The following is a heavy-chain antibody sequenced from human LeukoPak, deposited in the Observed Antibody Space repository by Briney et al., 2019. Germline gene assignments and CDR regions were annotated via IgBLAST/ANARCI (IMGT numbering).Heavy chain of an antibody. CDR1: GGSISSGDYY. Sequence: SETLSLTCTVSGGSISSGDYYWSWIRQPPGKGLEWIGYIYYRGSTYYNPSLKSRVTISVDTSKNQFSLKLSSVTAADTAVYYCAREKVVPAAMLDYWGRGTLVTVSS. V-gene: IGHV4-30-4*08. CDR2: IYYRGST. CDR3: AREKVVPAAMLDY. D-gene: IGHD2-2*01. J-gene: IGHJ4*02.